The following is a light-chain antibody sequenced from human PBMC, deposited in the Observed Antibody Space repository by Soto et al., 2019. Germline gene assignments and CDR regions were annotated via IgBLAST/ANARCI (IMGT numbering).Light chain of an antibody. CDR3: QQYGSSPYT. V-gene: IGKV3-20*01. Sequence: EIVLTQSPGTLSLSPGERATLSCRASQSVSSSYLAWYHQKPGQAPRLLIYGASSRATGIPDRFSGSGSGRDFTRTISRLETEDFAVYYCQQYGSSPYTCGQGTKPEIK. CDR2: GAS. CDR1: QSVSSSY. J-gene: IGKJ2*01.